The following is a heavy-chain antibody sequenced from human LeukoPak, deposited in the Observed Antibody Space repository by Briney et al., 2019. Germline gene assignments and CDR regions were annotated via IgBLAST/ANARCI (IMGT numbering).Heavy chain of an antibody. CDR3: AREPVGIAVAGTFDY. V-gene: IGHV4-4*07. CDR1: GGSISSYY. CDR2: IYTSGST. D-gene: IGHD6-19*01. Sequence: PSETLSLTCTVSGGSISSYYWSWIRQPAGKGLEWIGRIYTSGSTNYNPSLKSRVTMSVDTSKNQFSLKLSSVAAADTAVYYCAREPVGIAVAGTFDYWGQGTLVTVSS. J-gene: IGHJ4*02.